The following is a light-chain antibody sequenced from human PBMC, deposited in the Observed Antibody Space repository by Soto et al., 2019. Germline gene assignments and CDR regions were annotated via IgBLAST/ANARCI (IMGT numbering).Light chain of an antibody. Sequence: QSALTQPASVSGSPGQSITISCTGTSSDIGAYNYVSWYQQYPGKAPKLMIYEVSNRPSGVSNRFSGSKSGNTASLTISGLQAEDEADYYCSSYSSSNNPYVFGTGTKVTVL. CDR1: SSDIGAYNY. CDR2: EVS. J-gene: IGLJ1*01. CDR3: SSYSSSNNPYV. V-gene: IGLV2-14*01.